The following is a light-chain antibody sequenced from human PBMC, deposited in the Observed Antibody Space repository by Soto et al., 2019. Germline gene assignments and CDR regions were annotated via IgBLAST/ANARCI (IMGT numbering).Light chain of an antibody. V-gene: IGLV2-14*01. J-gene: IGLJ2*01. Sequence: QSALTQPASVSGSPGQSITISCTGTSSDVGAYTYVSWYQQHPDKVPKVIIYHVSDRPSGVSNRFSGSESGNTASLTISGLQVEDEADYYCSSYTTSSTVVFGGGTKLTVL. CDR1: SSDVGAYTY. CDR3: SSYTTSSTVV. CDR2: HVS.